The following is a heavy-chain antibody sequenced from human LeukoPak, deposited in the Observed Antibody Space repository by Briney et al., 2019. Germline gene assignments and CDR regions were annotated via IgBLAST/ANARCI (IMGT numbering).Heavy chain of an antibody. D-gene: IGHD6-19*01. V-gene: IGHV4-38-2*02. Sequence: SETLSLTCTVSGDSINYASYWGWIRQTPGKGLEWIGSIHRGGTTYFNPSLKSRVTMSIDLSKNQFPLKLTSVAAADSAMYYCAKSIAVAGTWIDNWGQGTLVLVSS. CDR1: GDSINYASY. J-gene: IGHJ4*02. CDR3: AKSIAVAGTWIDN. CDR2: IHRGGTT.